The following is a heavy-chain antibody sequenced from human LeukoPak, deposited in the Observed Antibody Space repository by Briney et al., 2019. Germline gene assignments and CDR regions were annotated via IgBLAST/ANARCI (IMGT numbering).Heavy chain of an antibody. J-gene: IGHJ3*02. D-gene: IGHD1-14*01. CDR1: GYTFTSYD. CDR2: MNPNSGNT. V-gene: IGHV1-8*01. Sequence: GASLKVSCKASGYTFTSYDINWVRQATGQGLEWMGWMNPNSGNTGYAQKFQGRVTMTRNTSISTAYMELSSLRSEDTAVYYCAGMTTDDAFDIWGQGTMVAVSS. CDR3: AGMTTDDAFDI.